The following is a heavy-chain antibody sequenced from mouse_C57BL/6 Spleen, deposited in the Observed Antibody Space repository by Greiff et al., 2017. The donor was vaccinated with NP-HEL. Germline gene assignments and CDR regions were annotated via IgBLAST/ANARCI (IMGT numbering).Heavy chain of an antibody. D-gene: IGHD2-5*01. CDR1: GYTFTSYW. CDR3: ARRGAYYSNFDLYYYAMDY. J-gene: IGHJ4*01. Sequence: QVQLQQPGAELVRPGTSVKLSCKASGYTFTSYWMHWVKQRPGQGLEWIGVIDPSDSYTNYNQKFKGKATLTVDTSSRTAYMQLSSLTSEDSAVYYCARRGAYYSNFDLYYYAMDYWGQGTSVTVSS. CDR2: IDPSDSYT. V-gene: IGHV1-59*01.